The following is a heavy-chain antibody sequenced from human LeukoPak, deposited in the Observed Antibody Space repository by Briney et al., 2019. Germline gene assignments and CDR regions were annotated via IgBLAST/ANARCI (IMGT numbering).Heavy chain of an antibody. Sequence: GASVKVSCGASGYTFTGYYMHWVRQAPGQGLEWMGRINPNSGGTNYAQKFQGRVTMTRDTSISTAYMELSRLRSDDTAVYYCARSSGSYGLFKIDYWGQGTLVTVSS. V-gene: IGHV1-2*06. CDR1: GYTFTGYY. D-gene: IGHD1-26*01. CDR3: ARSSGSYGLFKIDY. CDR2: INPNSGGT. J-gene: IGHJ4*02.